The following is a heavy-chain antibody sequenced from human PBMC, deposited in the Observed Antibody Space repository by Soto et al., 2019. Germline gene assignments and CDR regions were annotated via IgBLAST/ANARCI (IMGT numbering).Heavy chain of an antibody. CDR3: AKPPTDYYYYMDV. J-gene: IGHJ6*03. CDR2: ISSSSSVT. CDR1: GFILSDCA. V-gene: IGHV3-23*01. D-gene: IGHD4-4*01. Sequence: GGSLRLSCATSGFILSDCAMNWVRQAPGKGLEWVSYISSSSSVTDYADSVKGRFTISRDNSKNTLYLQMNSPRAEDTAVYYCAKPPTDYYYYMDVWGKGTTVTVSS.